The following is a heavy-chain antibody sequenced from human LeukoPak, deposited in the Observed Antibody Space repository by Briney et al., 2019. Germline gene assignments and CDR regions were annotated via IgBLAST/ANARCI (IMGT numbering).Heavy chain of an antibody. V-gene: IGHV1-18*01. CDR3: ARGGMHCSSTSCYGMDV. CDR1: GYTFTSYG. J-gene: IGHJ6*02. Sequence: ASVKVSCKASGYTFTSYGISWVRQAPGQGLEWMGWISAYNGNTNYAQKLQGRVTMTTDTSTSTAYMELRSLRSDGTAVYYCARGGMHCSSTSCYGMDVWGQGTTVTVSS. CDR2: ISAYNGNT. D-gene: IGHD2-2*01.